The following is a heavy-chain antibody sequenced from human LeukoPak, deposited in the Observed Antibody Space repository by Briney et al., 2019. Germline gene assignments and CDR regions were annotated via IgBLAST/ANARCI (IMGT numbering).Heavy chain of an antibody. D-gene: IGHD6-6*01. J-gene: IGHJ4*02. CDR1: GFTFSSYS. CDR2: ISGSGGST. V-gene: IGHV3-23*01. CDR3: AKAQEYSSSSPGY. Sequence: PGGSLRLSCAASGFTFSSYSMNWVRQAPGKGLEWVSAISGSGGSTYYADSVKGRFTISRDNSKNTLYLQMNSLRAEDTAVYYCAKAQEYSSSSPGYWGQGTLVTVSS.